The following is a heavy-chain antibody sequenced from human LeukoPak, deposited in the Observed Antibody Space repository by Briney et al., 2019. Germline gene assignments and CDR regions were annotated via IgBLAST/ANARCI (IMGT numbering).Heavy chain of an antibody. J-gene: IGHJ4*02. D-gene: IGHD4-11*01. V-gene: IGHV4-59*08. Sequence: SETLSLTCTVSGGSISSYYWSWIRQPPGKGLEWIGYIYYSGSTNYNPSLKSRVTISVDTSKNQFSLKLSSVTAADTAVYYCATQAGTVTTVFDYWGQGTLVTVSS. CDR3: ATQAGTVTTVFDY. CDR2: IYYSGST. CDR1: GGSISSYY.